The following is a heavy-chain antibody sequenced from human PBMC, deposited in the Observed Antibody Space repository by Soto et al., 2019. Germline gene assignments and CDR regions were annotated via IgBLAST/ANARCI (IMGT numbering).Heavy chain of an antibody. V-gene: IGHV4-4*02. CDR3: VRDADETAIVPAPWLV. Sequence: QVHLQESGPGLVNPSGTLTLTCAVSGGSISSSHWWGWVRRAPGKGLEWIGEIYHSGSTNYNPSLKSRITMSVDKSKNQFSVNLGSVTAADTAVYYCVRDADETAIVPAPWLVWGRGTMVTVSS. CDR2: IYHSGST. D-gene: IGHD2-21*02. CDR1: GGSISSSHW. J-gene: IGHJ6*02.